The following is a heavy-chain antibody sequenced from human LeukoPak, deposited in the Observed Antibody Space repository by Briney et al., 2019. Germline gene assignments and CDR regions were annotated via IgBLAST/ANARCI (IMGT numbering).Heavy chain of an antibody. Sequence: SVKVSCKASGGTFSSYAISWVRQAPGQGLEWMGRIIPILGIANYAQKFQGRVTITADKSTSTAYMELSSLRSEDTAVYYCARGIVYYYDSSGYLGENDAFDIWGQGTMVTVSS. CDR3: ARGIVYYYDSSGYLGENDAFDI. J-gene: IGHJ3*02. CDR2: IIPILGIA. V-gene: IGHV1-69*04. D-gene: IGHD3-22*01. CDR1: GGTFSSYA.